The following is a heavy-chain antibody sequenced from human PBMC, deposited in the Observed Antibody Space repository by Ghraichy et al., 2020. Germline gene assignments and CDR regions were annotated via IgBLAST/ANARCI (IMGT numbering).Heavy chain of an antibody. V-gene: IGHV3-23*01. D-gene: IGHD3-22*01. CDR1: GFTFSSYA. CDR3: AKNVGRVSVVVVIKGSYGMDV. CDR2: ISGSGGST. Sequence: GGSLRLSCAASGFTFSSYAMSWVRQAPGKGLEWVSAISGSGGSTYYADSVKGRFTISRDNSKNTLYLQMNSRRAEDTAVYYCAKNVGRVSVVVVIKGSYGMDVWGQGTTVTVSS. J-gene: IGHJ6*02.